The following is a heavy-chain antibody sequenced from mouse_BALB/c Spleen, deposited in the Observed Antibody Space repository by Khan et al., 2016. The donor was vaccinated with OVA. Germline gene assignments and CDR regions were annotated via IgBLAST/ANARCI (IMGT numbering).Heavy chain of an antibody. CDR2: INPHIGET. D-gene: IGHD1-1*01. Sequence: VQLKESGPELVKPGASVKISCKASGYSFTGYFMNRVMQSHGKSLEWIGRINPHIGETFYNQKFKGKATLTVDESSSTAHMELRSLASEDSAVYYCARIYGSDFDYWGQGTTLTVSS. CDR3: ARIYGSDFDY. J-gene: IGHJ2*01. CDR1: GYSFTGYF. V-gene: IGHV1-20*02.